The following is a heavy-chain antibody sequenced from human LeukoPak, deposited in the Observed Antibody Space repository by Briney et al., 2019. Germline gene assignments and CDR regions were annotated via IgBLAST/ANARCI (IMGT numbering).Heavy chain of an antibody. J-gene: IGHJ3*02. CDR2: IYHSGSS. D-gene: IGHD1-26*01. CDR3: ARHQWVPAFDI. Sequence: SETLSLTCAVSGVSVGSGGYSWNWVRQPPGKGLEWIGYIYHSGSSFYNPSLKSRLTIPMDRSKNQFSLKLSSVTASDTAVYYCARHQWVPAFDIWGQGTMVTVSS. V-gene: IGHV4-30-2*01. CDR1: GVSVGSGGYS.